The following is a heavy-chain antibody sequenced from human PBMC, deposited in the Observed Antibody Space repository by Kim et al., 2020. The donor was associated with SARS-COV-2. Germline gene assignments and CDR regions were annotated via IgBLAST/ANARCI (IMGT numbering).Heavy chain of an antibody. CDR3: ARVGQWPLDY. D-gene: IGHD6-19*01. Sequence: GGSLRLSCKASGFSISDHYMDWARQAPGKGLQWVGRCRDKAHRYTTEYAASVNGRFTVSRDDAGNSLYLQMNNLRPEDTAVYYCARVGQWPLDYWGQGTHVTVSS. V-gene: IGHV3-72*01. CDR2: CRDKAHRYTT. CDR1: GFSISDHY. J-gene: IGHJ4*02.